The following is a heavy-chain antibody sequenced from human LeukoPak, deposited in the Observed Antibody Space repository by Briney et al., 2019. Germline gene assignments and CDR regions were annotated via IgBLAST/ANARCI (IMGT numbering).Heavy chain of an antibody. D-gene: IGHD6-19*01. Sequence: GGSLRLSCAASRFTFSDYYMRWFRQAPGKGLEWVTYISSSGSSTYYADSVKGRFTISRDNARNSLYLQMNSLRAEDTAVYYCVRSSSGSLGGSWGQGTLVTVSS. CDR1: RFTFSDYY. CDR2: ISSSGSST. V-gene: IGHV3-11*01. CDR3: VRSSSGSLGGS. J-gene: IGHJ5*02.